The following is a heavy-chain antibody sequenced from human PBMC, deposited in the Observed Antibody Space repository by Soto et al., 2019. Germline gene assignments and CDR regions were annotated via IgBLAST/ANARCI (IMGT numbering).Heavy chain of an antibody. D-gene: IGHD5-12*01. CDR1: GFTFSSYG. CDR3: ARDALSGYDYYYYYMDV. V-gene: IGHV3-33*01. Sequence: GGSLRLSCAASGFTFSSYGMHWVRQAPGKGLEWVAVIWYDGSNKYYADSVKGRFTISRDNSKNTLYLQMNSLRAEDTAVYYCARDALSGYDYYYYYMDVWGKGTTVTVSS. CDR2: IWYDGSNK. J-gene: IGHJ6*03.